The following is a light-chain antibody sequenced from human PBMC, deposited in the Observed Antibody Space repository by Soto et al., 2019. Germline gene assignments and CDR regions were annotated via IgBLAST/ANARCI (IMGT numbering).Light chain of an antibody. CDR3: QQHLDTPT. CDR1: QSLSYTSNTKHY. V-gene: IGKV4-1*01. J-gene: IGKJ1*01. CDR2: SAS. Sequence: DIVMTQSPDSLAVSLGERATINCESSQSLSYTSNTKHYLAWYQQKPGQPPKLLIYSASTREFGVPDRFSGSGSGTDFTLTISSLQAEDVAVYSCQQHLDTPTFGQGTRVEI.